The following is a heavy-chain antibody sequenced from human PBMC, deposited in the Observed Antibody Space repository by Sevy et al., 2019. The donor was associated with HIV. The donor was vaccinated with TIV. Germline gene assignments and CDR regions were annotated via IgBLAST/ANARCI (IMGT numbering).Heavy chain of an antibody. J-gene: IGHJ6*02. CDR3: ARAPTDFWTRGMAV. V-gene: IGHV1-2*06. CDR1: GYAFTGYY. Sequence: ASVKVSCKASGYAFTGYYIHWVRQAPGQGLEWMGRINPISGGTDDSQKFQGRVTMTRDTSISTAYMDVTNLRSDDTAVYYCARAPTDFWTRGMAVWGQGTVVTVSS. CDR2: INPISGGT. D-gene: IGHD3-3*01.